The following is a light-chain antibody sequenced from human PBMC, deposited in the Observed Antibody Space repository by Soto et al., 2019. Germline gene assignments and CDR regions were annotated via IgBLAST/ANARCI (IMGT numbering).Light chain of an antibody. J-gene: IGLJ2*01. CDR3: SSYAGSNVV. V-gene: IGLV2-8*01. Sequence: HSVLTQPPSASGSPGQSVTSSCTGTSSDVGTYNYVSWYQKHPGKAPKRLIYEVSKRPSGVPDRFSGSKSGNTASLTVSGLQNEDEADYYCSSYAGSNVVFGGGTQLTV. CDR1: SSDVGTYNY. CDR2: EVS.